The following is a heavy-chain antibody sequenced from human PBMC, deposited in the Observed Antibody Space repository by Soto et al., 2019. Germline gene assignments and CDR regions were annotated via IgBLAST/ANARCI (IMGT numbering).Heavy chain of an antibody. V-gene: IGHV4-39*01. CDR1: GGSITSSSHF. D-gene: IGHD6-25*01. Sequence: SETLSLTCSASGGSITSSSHFWGWVRQPPGKGLEWIGTIYVTGNTYYTPSLKSRLTMSIDTSKNEFSLRLNSVTVADTAVYYCAGQTFTIAAASYGRSNWFDPWGPGTLVTVSS. CDR2: IYVTGNT. CDR3: AGQTFTIAAASYGRSNWFDP. J-gene: IGHJ5*02.